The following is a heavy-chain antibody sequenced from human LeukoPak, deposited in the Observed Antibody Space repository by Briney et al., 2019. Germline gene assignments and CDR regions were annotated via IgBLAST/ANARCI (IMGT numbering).Heavy chain of an antibody. CDR1: GFTVSSNY. D-gene: IGHD2-21*02. J-gene: IGHJ4*02. CDR3: AKSLSGVVTAYDY. V-gene: IGHV3-66*01. CDR2: IYSGGST. Sequence: GGFLRLSCAASGFTVSSNYMSWVRQAPGKGLEWGSVIYSGGSTYYADSVKGRFTISRDNSKNTLYLQMNSLRAEDTAVYYCAKSLSGVVTAYDYWGQGTLVTVSS.